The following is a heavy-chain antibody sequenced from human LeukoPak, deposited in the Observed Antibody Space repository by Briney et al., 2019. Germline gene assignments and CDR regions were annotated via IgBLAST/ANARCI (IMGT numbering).Heavy chain of an antibody. CDR1: GYTFTSYD. Sequence: ASVKVSCKASGYTFTSYDINWVRQATGQGLEWMGRINPNSGGTNYAQNFQGRVTMTRDTSISTAYMELSSLRSDDTAAYYCARALPSGYYDFWGQGTLVSVSS. D-gene: IGHD3-22*01. V-gene: IGHV1-2*06. CDR2: INPNSGGT. CDR3: ARALPSGYYDF. J-gene: IGHJ4*02.